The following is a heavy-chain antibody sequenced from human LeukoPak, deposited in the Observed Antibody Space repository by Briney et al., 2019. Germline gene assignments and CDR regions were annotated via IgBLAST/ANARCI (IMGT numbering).Heavy chain of an antibody. D-gene: IGHD4-17*01. CDR2: ISYGGSNR. CDR3: ARGPYGDS. V-gene: IGHV3-30-3*01. CDR1: GFTFSNYA. Sequence: QPGRSLRLSCAASGFTFSNYAMYWVRQAPGKGLEWVAVISYGGSNRYYADSVKGRFTISRDNSKNTLYLQMNSLRVEDTAVYYCARGPYGDSWGQGTPVTVSS. J-gene: IGHJ4*02.